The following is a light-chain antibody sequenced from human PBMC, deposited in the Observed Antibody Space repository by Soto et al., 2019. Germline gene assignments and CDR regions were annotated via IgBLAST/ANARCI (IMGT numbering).Light chain of an antibody. Sequence: QSVLTQPPSASGTPGQRVTISCSGSSSNIGSKDVYWYQQLPAAAPKLLIYRNNHRPSGVPDRFSGSKSGTTASLAISGLRSAEEADDYCSAWDDSLSGPVFGGGTKLTVL. J-gene: IGLJ2*01. CDR1: SSNIGSKD. V-gene: IGLV1-47*01. CDR2: RNN. CDR3: SAWDDSLSGPV.